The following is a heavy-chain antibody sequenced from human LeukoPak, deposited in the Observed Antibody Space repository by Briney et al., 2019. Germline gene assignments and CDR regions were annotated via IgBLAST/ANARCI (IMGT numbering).Heavy chain of an antibody. CDR2: INYTGST. V-gene: IGHV4-34*01. J-gene: IGHJ6*02. D-gene: IGHD4-17*01. CDR1: GGSFSGYY. CDR3: ARGLTVTNP. Sequence: SETLSLTCAVYGGSFSGYYWSWIRQPPGKGLEWIGEINYTGSTNYNPSLKSRVTISVDTSKNQLSLKLSSVTAADTAVYYCARGLTVTNPWGQGTTVTVSS.